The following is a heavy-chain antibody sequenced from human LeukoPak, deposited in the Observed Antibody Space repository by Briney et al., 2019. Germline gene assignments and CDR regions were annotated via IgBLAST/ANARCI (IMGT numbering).Heavy chain of an antibody. Sequence: SETLSLTCAVSGGSISSGGNSWSWIRQPPGKGLEWIGYIYHSGSTYYNPSLKSRVTISVDRSKNQFSLKLSSVTAADTAVYYCARGVYDSSGYYLDYWGQGTLVTVSS. CDR3: ARGVYDSSGYYLDY. D-gene: IGHD3-22*01. J-gene: IGHJ4*02. CDR1: GGSISSGGNS. V-gene: IGHV4-30-2*01. CDR2: IYHSGST.